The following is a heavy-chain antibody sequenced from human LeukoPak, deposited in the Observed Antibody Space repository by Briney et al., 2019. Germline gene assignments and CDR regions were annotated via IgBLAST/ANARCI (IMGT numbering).Heavy chain of an antibody. J-gene: IGHJ4*02. Sequence: GGSLRLSCAASGFTFSNAWMSWVRQAPGKGLEWVGLIKSKNHGGTIDYAEPVKGRFTISRDDPKNTLYLQMNSLKTEETAVYYCTGFGEGYWGQGTPVTVSS. CDR1: GFTFSNAW. D-gene: IGHD3-10*01. CDR2: IKSKNHGGTI. CDR3: TGFGEGY. V-gene: IGHV3-15*01.